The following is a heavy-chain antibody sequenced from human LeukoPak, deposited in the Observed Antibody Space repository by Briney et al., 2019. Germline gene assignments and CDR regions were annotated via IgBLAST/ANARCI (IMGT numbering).Heavy chain of an antibody. J-gene: IGHJ4*02. Sequence: ASVKVSCKASGYTFTSYAMNWVRQAPGQGLEWMGWINTDTGNPTYAQGFTGRFVFSLDTSVSTAYLETSSLKAEDTAVYYCARGYTKDMTSVTHFDYWGQGTLVTVSS. CDR3: ARGYTKDMTSVTHFDY. V-gene: IGHV7-4-1*02. D-gene: IGHD4-17*01. CDR2: INTDTGNP. CDR1: GYTFTSYA.